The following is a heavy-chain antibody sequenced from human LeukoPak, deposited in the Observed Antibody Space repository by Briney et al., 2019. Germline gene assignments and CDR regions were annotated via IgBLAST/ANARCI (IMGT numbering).Heavy chain of an antibody. Sequence: GGSLRLSCTASGFTGLSRFNSYAMHWVRQAPGKGLEWVAVLWSADKNRYHAASVKGRFAISRDNSKKAVFLQMNDLRPDDTGVYYCAKAKTMGLYYYFATDVWGKGTTVIVAS. CDR1: GFTGLSRFNSYA. CDR3: AKAKTMGLYYYFATDV. V-gene: IGHV3-30*09. CDR2: LWSADKNR. D-gene: IGHD3-16*01. J-gene: IGHJ6*04.